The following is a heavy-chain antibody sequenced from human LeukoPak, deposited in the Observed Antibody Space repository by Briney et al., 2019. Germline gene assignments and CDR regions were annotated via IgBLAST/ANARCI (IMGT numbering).Heavy chain of an antibody. CDR1: GYSFVGYG. Sequence: GASVKVSCKASGYSFVGYGITWVRQAPGQGLEWMGWFNPENGNTNYAQKVQGRVTMTADTSTSTSYMELRSLRSDDTAVYYCARGDYYDSSGYYYRAAFDIWGQGTMVTASS. J-gene: IGHJ3*02. CDR3: ARGDYYDSSGYYYRAAFDI. V-gene: IGHV1-18*01. D-gene: IGHD3-22*01. CDR2: FNPENGNT.